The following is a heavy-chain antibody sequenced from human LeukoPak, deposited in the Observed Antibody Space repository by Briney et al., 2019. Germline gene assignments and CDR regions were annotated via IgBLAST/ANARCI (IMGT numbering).Heavy chain of an antibody. CDR1: GGSISSYY. J-gene: IGHJ4*02. V-gene: IGHV4-59*12. CDR3: AKDPGVPAATIDY. CDR2: IYYSGST. D-gene: IGHD2-2*01. Sequence: SETLSLTCTVSGGSISSYYWSWIRQPPGKGLEWIGYIYYSGSTNYNPSLKSRVTISVDTSKNQFSLKLSSVTAADTAVYYCAKDPGVPAATIDYWGQGTLVTVSS.